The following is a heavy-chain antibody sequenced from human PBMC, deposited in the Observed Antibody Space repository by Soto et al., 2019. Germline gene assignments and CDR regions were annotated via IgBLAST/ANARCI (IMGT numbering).Heavy chain of an antibody. J-gene: IGHJ6*02. D-gene: IGHD5-18*01. CDR1: GYSFTSYW. CDR2: IDPSDSYT. Sequence: GESLKISCRGSGYSFTSYWISWVRQMPGKGLEWMGRIDPSDSYTNYSPSFQGHVTISADKSISTAYLQWSSLKASDTAMYYCARVRDTATGMDVWGQGTTVTVSS. CDR3: ARVRDTATGMDV. V-gene: IGHV5-10-1*01.